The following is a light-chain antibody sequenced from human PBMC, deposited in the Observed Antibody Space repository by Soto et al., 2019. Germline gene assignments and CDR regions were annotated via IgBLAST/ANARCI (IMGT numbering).Light chain of an antibody. CDR2: AAS. J-gene: IGKJ1*01. V-gene: IGKV3-20*01. Sequence: EIVLTQSPGTLSLSPGERATLSCRASQSFSSSYLAWYQQKPGQPPRLLIYAASSRSACIPDRFSGSVSGTDFTLTISRLEPEYFAVYYFQHYVDSPLGFGQWPKGEIK. CDR1: QSFSSSY. CDR3: QHYVDSPLG.